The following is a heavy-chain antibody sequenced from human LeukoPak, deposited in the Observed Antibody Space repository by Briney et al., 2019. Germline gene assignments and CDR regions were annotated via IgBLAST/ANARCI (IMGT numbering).Heavy chain of an antibody. CDR2: IYYSGST. J-gene: IGHJ5*02. Sequence: PSETLSLTCTVSGGSISSYYWGWIRQPPGKGLEWIGSIYYSGSTYYNPSLKSRVTISVDTSKNQFSLKLSSVTAADTAVYYCVRPTETKSGPLDPWGQGTLVTVSS. V-gene: IGHV4-39*01. D-gene: IGHD3-3*01. CDR1: GGSISSYY. CDR3: VRPTETKSGPLDP.